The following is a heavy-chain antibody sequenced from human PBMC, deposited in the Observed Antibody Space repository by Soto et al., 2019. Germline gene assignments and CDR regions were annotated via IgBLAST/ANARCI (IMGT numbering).Heavy chain of an antibody. CDR1: GGSFSGYY. CDR3: AISPMWREARYDY. Sequence: QVQLQQWGAGLLKPSETLSLTCAVYGGSFSGYYWSWIRQPPGKGLEWIGEINHSGSTNYNPSRKSRVTISVDTSKNQFSLKLNSVTAADTAVYYCAISPMWREARYDYWGQGTLVTVSS. CDR2: INHSGST. J-gene: IGHJ4*02. V-gene: IGHV4-34*01. D-gene: IGHD1-26*01.